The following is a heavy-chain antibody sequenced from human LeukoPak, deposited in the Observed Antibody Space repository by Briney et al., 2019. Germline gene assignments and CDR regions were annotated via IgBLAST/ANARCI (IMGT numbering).Heavy chain of an antibody. V-gene: IGHV1-69*05. Sequence: SVKVSCKASGGTFSSYAISWVRQAPGQGLEWMGGIIPIFGTADYAQKFQGRVTITTDESTSTAYMELSSLRSEDTAVYYCARDHNDAFDTWGQGTMVTVSS. CDR1: GGTFSSYA. CDR2: IIPIFGTA. CDR3: ARDHNDAFDT. J-gene: IGHJ3*02.